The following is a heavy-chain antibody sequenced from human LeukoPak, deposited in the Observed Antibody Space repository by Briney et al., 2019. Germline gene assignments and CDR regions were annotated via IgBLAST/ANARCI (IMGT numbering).Heavy chain of an antibody. CDR3: ARDQLWGPGDRNERSYAFDI. J-gene: IGHJ3*02. D-gene: IGHD1-14*01. V-gene: IGHV3-66*02. Sequence: GGSLRLSCAASGFTVSSNYMSWVRQAPGKGLEWVSVIYSGGSTYYADSVKGRFTISRDNSKNTLYLQMNSLRAEDTAVYYCARDQLWGPGDRNERSYAFDIWGQGTMVTVSS. CDR2: IYSGGST. CDR1: GFTVSSNY.